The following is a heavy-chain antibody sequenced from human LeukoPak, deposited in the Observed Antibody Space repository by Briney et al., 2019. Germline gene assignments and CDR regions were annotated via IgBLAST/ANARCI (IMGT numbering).Heavy chain of an antibody. J-gene: IGHJ5*02. Sequence: HPGGSLRLSCAASGFTFSSYGMHWVRQAPGKGLEWEAVIWYDGSNKYYADSVKGRFTISRDNSKNTLYLQMNSLRAEDTAVYYCARDMVNSYGFGHWGQGTLVTVSS. D-gene: IGHD5-18*01. V-gene: IGHV3-33*01. CDR2: IWYDGSNK. CDR1: GFTFSSYG. CDR3: ARDMVNSYGFGH.